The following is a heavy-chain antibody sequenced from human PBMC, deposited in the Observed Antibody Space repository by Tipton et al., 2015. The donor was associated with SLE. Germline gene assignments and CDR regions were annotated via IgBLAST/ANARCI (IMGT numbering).Heavy chain of an antibody. Sequence: LRLSCTVSGGSISSSSYYWGWIRQPPGKGLEWIGSIYYSGSTYYNPSLKSRVTISVDTSKNQFSLKLGSVTAADTAVYYCARHVRGRSRELRWFDPWGQGTLVTVSS. D-gene: IGHD1-26*01. V-gene: IGHV4-39*07. J-gene: IGHJ5*02. CDR2: IYYSGST. CDR3: ARHVRGRSRELRWFDP. CDR1: GGSISSSSYY.